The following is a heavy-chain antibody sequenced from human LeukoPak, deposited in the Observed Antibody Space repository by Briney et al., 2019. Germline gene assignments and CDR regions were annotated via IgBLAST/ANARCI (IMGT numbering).Heavy chain of an antibody. CDR1: GFTFSSYA. J-gene: IGHJ5*02. CDR2: ISGSGGST. Sequence: GGSLRLSCAASGFTFSSYAMSWVRQAPGKGLEWVSAISGSGGSTYYADSVKGRFTISRNNSKNTMYLQMNRLRAEDTAVYYCASPNYYDSTRRFDPWGQGTLVTVSS. CDR3: ASPNYYDSTRRFDP. V-gene: IGHV3-23*01. D-gene: IGHD3-22*01.